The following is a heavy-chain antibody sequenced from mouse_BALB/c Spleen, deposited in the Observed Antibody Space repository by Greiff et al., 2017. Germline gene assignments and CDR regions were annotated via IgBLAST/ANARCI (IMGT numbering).Heavy chain of an antibody. CDR1: GFNIKDTY. J-gene: IGHJ4*01. CDR2: IDPANGNT. Sequence: DVQLQESGAELVKPGASVKLSCTASGFNIKDTYMHWVKQRPEQGLEWIGRIDPANGNTKYDPKFQGKATITADTSSNTAYLQLSSLTSEDTAVYYCARDGNYGGAMDYWGQGTSVTVSS. D-gene: IGHD2-1*01. V-gene: IGHV14-3*02. CDR3: ARDGNYGGAMDY.